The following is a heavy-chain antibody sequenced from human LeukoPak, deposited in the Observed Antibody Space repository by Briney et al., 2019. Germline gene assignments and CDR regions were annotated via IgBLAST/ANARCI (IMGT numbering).Heavy chain of an antibody. V-gene: IGHV4-39*07. CDR2: INYSGST. J-gene: IGHJ4*02. Sequence: SETLSLTCTVSGGSISSSSYYWGWIRQPPGKGLEWIGSINYSGSTYYNPSLKSRVTISVDTSKNQFSLKLSSVTAADTAVYYCARSDEQWLARFDYWGQGTLVTVSS. CDR3: ARSDEQWLARFDY. CDR1: GGSISSSSYY. D-gene: IGHD6-19*01.